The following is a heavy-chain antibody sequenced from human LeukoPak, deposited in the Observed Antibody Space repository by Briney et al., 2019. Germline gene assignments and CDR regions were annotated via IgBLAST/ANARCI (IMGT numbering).Heavy chain of an antibody. V-gene: IGHV4-38-2*01. CDR3: ARYSSSGKGDY. CDR2: IYHGGST. J-gene: IGHJ4*02. Sequence: SETLSLTCSVSGYSISSGYYWGWIRQPPGKGLEWIGNIYHGGSTYYNSSLKSRVTMSVDTSKNQFSLQLSSVTAADTAVYYCARYSSSGKGDYWGQGTLVTVS. D-gene: IGHD6-13*01. CDR1: GYSISSGYY.